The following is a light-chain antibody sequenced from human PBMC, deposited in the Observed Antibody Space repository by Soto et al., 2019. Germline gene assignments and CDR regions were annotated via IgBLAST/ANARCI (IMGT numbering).Light chain of an antibody. V-gene: IGKV1-9*01. CDR3: QQFKRYPPT. CDR2: SAS. Sequence: DIQLTQSPSFLSASVGDRVTITCRASQGIGSCLAWYQQKPGKAPRLLIYSASTLQSGVSLRFSGSGSGTEFTLTISSLQSEDFATYYCQQFKRYPPTFGQGTKVEIK. CDR1: QGIGSC. J-gene: IGKJ1*01.